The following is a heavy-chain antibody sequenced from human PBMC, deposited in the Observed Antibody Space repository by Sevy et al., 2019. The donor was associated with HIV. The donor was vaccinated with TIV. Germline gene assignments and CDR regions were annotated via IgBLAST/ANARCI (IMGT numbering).Heavy chain of an antibody. CDR1: GFTFSSYA. V-gene: IGHV3-30*04. Sequence: GGSLRLSCAASGFTFSSYAMHWVRQAPGKGLEWVAVISYDGSNKYYADSVKGRFTISRDNSKNTLYLQMNSLRAEDTAVYYWARGYCSGGSCYSCDYWGQGTLVTVSS. D-gene: IGHD2-15*01. CDR2: ISYDGSNK. J-gene: IGHJ4*02. CDR3: ARGYCSGGSCYSCDY.